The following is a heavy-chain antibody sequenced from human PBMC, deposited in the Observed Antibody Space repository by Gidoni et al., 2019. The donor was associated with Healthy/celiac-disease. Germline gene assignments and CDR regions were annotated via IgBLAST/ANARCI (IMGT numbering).Heavy chain of an antibody. CDR2: INHSGST. D-gene: IGHD3-3*01. Sequence: QVQLQQWGAGLLKPSETLSLTCALHSGSFSGYYWSWIRQPPEKGLEWIGEINHSGSTNYNPYRKSRVTISVDTSKNQFSLKLSSVTAADTAVYYCARAYYDFWSGAGFDYWGQGTLVTVSS. CDR1: SGSFSGYY. J-gene: IGHJ4*02. CDR3: ARAYYDFWSGAGFDY. V-gene: IGHV4-34*01.